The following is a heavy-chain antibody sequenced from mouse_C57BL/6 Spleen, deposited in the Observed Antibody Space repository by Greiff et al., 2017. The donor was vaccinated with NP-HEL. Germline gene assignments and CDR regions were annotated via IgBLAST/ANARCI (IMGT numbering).Heavy chain of an antibody. CDR3: AKNLNYYGSSYRYFDV. CDR1: GFSLTSYG. Sequence: QVQLQQSGPGLVQPSQSLSITCTVSGFSLTSYGVHWVRQPPGKGLEWLGVIWSGGSTDYNAAFISRLSISKDNSKSQVFFKMNSLQADDTAIYYCAKNLNYYGSSYRYFDVWGTGTTVTVSS. J-gene: IGHJ1*03. V-gene: IGHV2-4*01. CDR2: IWSGGST. D-gene: IGHD1-1*01.